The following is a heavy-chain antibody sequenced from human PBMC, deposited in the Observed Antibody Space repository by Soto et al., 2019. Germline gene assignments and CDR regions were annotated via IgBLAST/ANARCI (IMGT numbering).Heavy chain of an antibody. D-gene: IGHD2-15*01. CDR3: AKDKARICSGGSCYHTDY. J-gene: IGHJ4*02. CDR1: GFTFSSYG. CDR2: ISYDGSNK. Sequence: QVQLVESGGGVVQPGRSLRLSCAASGFTFSSYGMHWVRQAPGKGLEWVAVISYDGSNKYYADSVKGRFTISRDNSKNTLYLQMNSLRAEDTAVYYCAKDKARICSGGSCYHTDYWGQGTLVTVSS. V-gene: IGHV3-30*18.